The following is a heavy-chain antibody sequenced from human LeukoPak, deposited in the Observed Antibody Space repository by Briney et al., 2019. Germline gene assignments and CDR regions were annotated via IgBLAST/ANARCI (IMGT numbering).Heavy chain of an antibody. CDR1: GFTFSSYA. Sequence: PGGSLRLSCAASGFTFSSYAMHWVRQAPGKGLEWVAVISYDGSNKYYADSVKGRFTISRDNSKNTLYLQMNSLRAEDTAVYYCARSSEPYCYYMDVWGKGTTVTVSS. CDR3: ARSSEPYCYYMDV. V-gene: IGHV3-30-3*01. J-gene: IGHJ6*03. CDR2: ISYDGSNK.